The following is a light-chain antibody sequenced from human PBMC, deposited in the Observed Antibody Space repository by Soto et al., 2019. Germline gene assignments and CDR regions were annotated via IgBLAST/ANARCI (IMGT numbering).Light chain of an antibody. V-gene: IGKV1-27*01. CDR1: QGISNA. CDR3: HKSERAPP. CDR2: SAS. J-gene: IGKJ1*01. Sequence: DIQMTQSPSSLSASVGDRVTITCRASQGISNALAWYQQKPGTVPKLLIHSASTLQSGVPSRFSGSGSGTDFTLTISSRQPEDFASYYCHKSERAPPVGPETKVDSK.